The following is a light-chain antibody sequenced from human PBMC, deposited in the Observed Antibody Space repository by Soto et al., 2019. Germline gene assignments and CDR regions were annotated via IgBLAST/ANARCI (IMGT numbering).Light chain of an antibody. CDR3: QQFAASPRK. Sequence: EIVLTQSPATLSLSPVERATLSCRASQNVANYLDWYQQKPGQAPRLLIYESSNRATGIAARFSGSGSGTEFTLTISSLQSEDFAVYYCQQFAASPRKFGQGTKVDIK. J-gene: IGKJ1*01. V-gene: IGKV3-11*01. CDR1: QNVANY. CDR2: ESS.